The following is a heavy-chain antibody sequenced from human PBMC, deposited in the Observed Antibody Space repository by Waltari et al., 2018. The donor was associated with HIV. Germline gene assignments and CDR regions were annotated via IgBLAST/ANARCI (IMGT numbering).Heavy chain of an antibody. Sequence: QLQLQESGPGLVKHSETLSLTCTVSGGSISSCSYSWGWIRPPPGKGLEWIGSIYYRGSTYYNPSLKSRVTISVDTSKNQFSLKLSSVTAADTAVYYCARAVQGYCSGGSCENYFDYWGQGTLVTVSS. CDR3: ARAVQGYCSGGSCENYFDY. V-gene: IGHV4-39*01. J-gene: IGHJ4*02. D-gene: IGHD2-15*01. CDR2: IYYRGST. CDR1: GGSISSCSYS.